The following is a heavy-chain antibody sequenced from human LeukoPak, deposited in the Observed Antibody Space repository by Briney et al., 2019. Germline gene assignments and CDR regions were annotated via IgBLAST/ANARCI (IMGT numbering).Heavy chain of an antibody. CDR2: IYYSGST. V-gene: IGHV4-39*07. D-gene: IGHD2-8*01. J-gene: IGHJ5*02. CDR1: GGSISSSSYY. CDR3: ARGERQKVYYNWFDP. Sequence: SPSGTLSLTCTVSGGSISSSSYYWGWLRQPPGKGLEWIGSIYYSGSTNYNPSLKSRVTISVDTSKNQFSLKLSSVTAADTAVYYCARGERQKVYYNWFDPWGQGTLVTVSS.